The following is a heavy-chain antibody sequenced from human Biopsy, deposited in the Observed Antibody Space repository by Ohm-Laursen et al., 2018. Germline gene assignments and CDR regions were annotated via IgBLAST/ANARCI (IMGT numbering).Heavy chain of an antibody. CDR2: INEVSSHI. J-gene: IGHJ4*02. V-gene: IGHV3-21*01. CDR1: GFTFSSFS. D-gene: IGHD2-8*01. Sequence: GSLRLSCAASGFTFSSFSMNWVRQAPGKGLEWISYINEVSSHIYDADSVKGRFTVSRDNGKNSVYLQMNSLRVEDTAVYYCARDGEAKYCKHGVCPSDFWGQGTLVTVSS. CDR3: ARDGEAKYCKHGVCPSDF.